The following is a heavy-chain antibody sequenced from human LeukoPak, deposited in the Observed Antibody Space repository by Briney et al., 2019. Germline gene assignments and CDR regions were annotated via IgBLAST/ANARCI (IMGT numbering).Heavy chain of an antibody. V-gene: IGHV4-38-2*02. J-gene: IGHJ4*02. D-gene: IGHD3-22*01. Sequence: SETLSLTCTVSGYSISSGYFWGWIRQPPGKGLEWIGEIYHSGSTYYTPSLKSRVTISIDTSKNQFSLKLSSVTAADTAVYYCARDSSGPDYWGQGTLVTVSS. CDR3: ARDSSGPDY. CDR2: IYHSGST. CDR1: GYSISSGYF.